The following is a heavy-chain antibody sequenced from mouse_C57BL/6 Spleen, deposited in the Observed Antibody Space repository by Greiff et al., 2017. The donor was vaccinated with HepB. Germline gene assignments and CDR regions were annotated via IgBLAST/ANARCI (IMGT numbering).Heavy chain of an antibody. J-gene: IGHJ2*01. D-gene: IGHD1-1*01. V-gene: IGHV1-63*01. CDR1: GYTFTNYW. CDR3: ARRGYGGSSPHYFDY. Sequence: QVQLQQSGAELVRPGTSVKMSCKASGYTFTNYWIGWAKQRPGHGLEWIGDIYPGGGYTNYNEKFKGKATLTADKSSSTAYMQFSSLTSEDSAIYYCARRGYGGSSPHYFDYWGQGTTLTVSS. CDR2: IYPGGGYT.